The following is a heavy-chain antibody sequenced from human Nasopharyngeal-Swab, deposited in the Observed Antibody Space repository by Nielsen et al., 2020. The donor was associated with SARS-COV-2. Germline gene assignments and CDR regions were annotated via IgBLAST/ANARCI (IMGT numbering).Heavy chain of an antibody. CDR1: GGSFSGYY. D-gene: IGHD6-19*01. J-gene: IGHJ4*02. CDR2: INHSGST. CDR3: ARGRAGGWYYY. Sequence: SETLSLTCAVYGGSFSGYYWSWIRQPPGKGLEWIGEINHSGSTNYNPSLKSRVTISVDTSKNQFSLKLSSVTAADTAVYYCARGRAGGWYYYWGQGTLVTVSS. V-gene: IGHV4-34*01.